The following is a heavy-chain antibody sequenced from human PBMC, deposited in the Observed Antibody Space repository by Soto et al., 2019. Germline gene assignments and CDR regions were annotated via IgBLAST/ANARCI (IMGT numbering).Heavy chain of an antibody. CDR2: ISGGGGST. CDR1: GFTFNTYA. J-gene: IGHJ3*01. Sequence: RGGSLRLSCAASGFTFNTYAMNWVRQVPGKGLEWVASISGGGGSTYYADSVKGRFTISRDTSKNTLYLQMNSLSAEDTAVYYCAKGFIVVVTAIRPDDNFDVWGQGTMVTVSS. D-gene: IGHD2-21*02. V-gene: IGHV3-23*01. CDR3: AKGFIVVVTAIRPDDNFDV.